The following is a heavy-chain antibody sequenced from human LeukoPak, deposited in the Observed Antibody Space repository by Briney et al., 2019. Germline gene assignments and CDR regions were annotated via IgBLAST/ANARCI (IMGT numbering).Heavy chain of an antibody. D-gene: IGHD2-2*02. CDR3: AGSLGVPAAIEFPFDY. CDR1: GYTLTSYG. CDR2: ISAYNGNT. Sequence: ASVKVSCKASGYTLTSYGISWVRQAPGQGLEWMGWISAYNGNTNYAQKLQGRVTMTTDTSTSTAYMELRSLRFDDTAVYYCAGSLGVPAAIEFPFDYWGQGTLVTVSS. J-gene: IGHJ4*02. V-gene: IGHV1-18*01.